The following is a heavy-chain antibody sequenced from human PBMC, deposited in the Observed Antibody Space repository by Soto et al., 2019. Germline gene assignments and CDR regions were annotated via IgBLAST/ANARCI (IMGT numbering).Heavy chain of an antibody. CDR2: ISGRSTDI. V-gene: IGHV3-21*01. D-gene: IGHD1-26*01. CDR1: GFAFSAYT. Sequence: PGGSLRLSCAASGFAFSAYTMNWVRQAPGKGLEWVSAISGRSTDIYHADSLKGRFTISRDNAKNSLYLQMNSLRAEDTAVYYFARVGGSYYRKFSDYWGQGTLVTVSS. J-gene: IGHJ4*02. CDR3: ARVGGSYYRKFSDY.